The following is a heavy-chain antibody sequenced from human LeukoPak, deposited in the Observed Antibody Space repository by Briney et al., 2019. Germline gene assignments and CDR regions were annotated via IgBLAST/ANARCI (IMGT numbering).Heavy chain of an antibody. CDR1: GFSFSSYS. J-gene: IGHJ4*02. D-gene: IGHD6-19*01. V-gene: IGHV3-21*01. CDR3: ARRLPVAGNVNYFDY. CDR2: ISSSSSYI. Sequence: GESLTLSCAASGFSFSSYSMNWVRQAPGRGLEWVSSISSSSSYIYYADSVKGRFTISRDNAKKSLYLQMNSLRAEDTAVYYSARRLPVAGNVNYFDYWGQGTLVTVSS.